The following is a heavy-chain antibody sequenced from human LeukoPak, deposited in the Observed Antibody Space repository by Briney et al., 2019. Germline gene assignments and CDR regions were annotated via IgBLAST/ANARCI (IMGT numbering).Heavy chain of an antibody. J-gene: IGHJ4*02. D-gene: IGHD3-3*01. CDR3: ARDGSSPVDYDFWSGYPSDY. CDR1: GYTFTGYY. CDR2: INPDSGGT. V-gene: IGHV1-2*02. Sequence: EASVKVSCKASGYTFTGYYMHWVRQAPGQGLEWMGWINPDSGGTNYAQKFQGRVTMTRDTSISTAYMELSRLRSDDTAVYYCARDGSSPVDYDFWSGYPSDYWGQGTLVTVSS.